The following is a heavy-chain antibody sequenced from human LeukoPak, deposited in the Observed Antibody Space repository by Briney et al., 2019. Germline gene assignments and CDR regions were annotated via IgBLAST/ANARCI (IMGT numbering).Heavy chain of an antibody. Sequence: SETLSLTCTVSGVSISSYYWSWIRQPPGKGLEWIGYIYYSGSTNYNPSLKSRVTISVDTSKNQFSLKLSSVTAADTAVYYCARVTVTTGAFDYWGQGTLVTVSS. V-gene: IGHV4-59*01. CDR3: ARVTVTTGAFDY. D-gene: IGHD4-17*01. CDR1: GVSISSYY. J-gene: IGHJ4*02. CDR2: IYYSGST.